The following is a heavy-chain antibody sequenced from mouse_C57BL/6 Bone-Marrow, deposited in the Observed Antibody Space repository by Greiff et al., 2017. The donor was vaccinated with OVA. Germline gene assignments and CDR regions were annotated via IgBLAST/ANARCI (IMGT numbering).Heavy chain of an antibody. CDR3: TTGGLRRGFDY. CDR1: GFNIKDDY. D-gene: IGHD2-2*01. J-gene: IGHJ2*01. Sequence: EVQGVESGAELVRPGASVKLSCTASGFNIKDDYMHWVKQRPEQGLEWIGWIDPENGDTEYASKFQGKATITADTSSNTAYLQLSSLTSEDTAVYYCTTGGLRRGFDYWGQGTTLTVSS. CDR2: IDPENGDT. V-gene: IGHV14-4*01.